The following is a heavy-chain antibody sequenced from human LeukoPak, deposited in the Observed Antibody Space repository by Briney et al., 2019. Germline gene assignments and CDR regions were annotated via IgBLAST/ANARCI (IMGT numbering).Heavy chain of an antibody. J-gene: IGHJ4*02. CDR3: ARSPPNTAIFDY. CDR1: GYTFTSYD. D-gene: IGHD4-17*01. CDR2: MNPNSGNT. Sequence: ASVKVSCKASGYTFTSYDINWVRQATGQGLEWMGWMNPNSGNTGYAQKFQGRVTMTRYTSISTAYMELSSLRSEDTAVYYCARSPPNTAIFDYWGQGTLVTVSS. V-gene: IGHV1-8*01.